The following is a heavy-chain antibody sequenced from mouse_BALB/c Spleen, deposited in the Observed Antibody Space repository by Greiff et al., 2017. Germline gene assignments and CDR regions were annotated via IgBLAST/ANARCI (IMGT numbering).Heavy chain of an antibody. V-gene: IGHV3-2*02. J-gene: IGHJ4*01. CDR1: GYPITSDYA. CDR3: ADSMITTSSYAMDY. D-gene: IGHD2-4*01. Sequence: EVQLQESGPGLVKPSQSLSLTCTVTGYPITSDYAWNWIRQFPGNKLEWMGYISYSGSTSYNPSLKSRISITRDTSKNQFFLQLNSVTTEDTATYYCADSMITTSSYAMDYWGQGTSVTVSS. CDR2: ISYSGST.